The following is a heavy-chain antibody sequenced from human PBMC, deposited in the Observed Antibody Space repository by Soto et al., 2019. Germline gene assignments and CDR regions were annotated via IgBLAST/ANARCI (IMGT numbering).Heavy chain of an antibody. V-gene: IGHV3-23*01. D-gene: IGHD2-2*03. CDR3: AKDGYCSSTSCYAFDY. CDR2: ISGSGGST. J-gene: IGHJ4*02. Sequence: GGSLRLSCAASGFTFSSYAMSWARQAPGKGLEWVSAISGSGGSTYYADSVKGRFTISRDNSKSTLYLQMNSLRAEDTAVYYCAKDGYCSSTSCYAFDYWGQGTLVT. CDR1: GFTFSSYA.